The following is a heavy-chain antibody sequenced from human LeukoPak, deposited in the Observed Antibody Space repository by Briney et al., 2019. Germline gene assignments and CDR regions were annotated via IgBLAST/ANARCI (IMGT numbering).Heavy chain of an antibody. J-gene: IGHJ3*02. Sequence: SETLSLTCAVSGSSISSYYWSWIRQPPGKGLEWIGDIYYSGSTNYNPSLKSRVTISVDTSKNQFSLKLSAVSAADTAVYYCLRNKTYYHAFDIWGQGTMVTVSS. CDR1: GSSISSYY. CDR3: LRNKTYYHAFDI. CDR2: IYYSGST. D-gene: IGHD3-10*01. V-gene: IGHV4-59*08.